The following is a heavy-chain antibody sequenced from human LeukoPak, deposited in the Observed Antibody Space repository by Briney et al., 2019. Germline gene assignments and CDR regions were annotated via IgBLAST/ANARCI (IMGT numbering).Heavy chain of an antibody. CDR1: GYTFTTYA. D-gene: IGHD5-18*01. J-gene: IGHJ4*02. V-gene: IGHV7-4-1*02. Sequence: ASVTVSCKASGYTFTTYAMNWVRQAPGQGLEWMGWINTNTGNPTYAQGFTGRFVFSLDTSVSTAYLQISSLKAEDTAVYYCAREGNTAMRSIDYWGQGTLVTVSS. CDR2: INTNTGNP. CDR3: AREGNTAMRSIDY.